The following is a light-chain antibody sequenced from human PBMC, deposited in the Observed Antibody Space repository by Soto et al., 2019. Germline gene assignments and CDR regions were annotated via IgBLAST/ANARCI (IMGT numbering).Light chain of an antibody. CDR2: GAS. J-gene: IGKJ5*01. CDR3: QQLDSYPIT. Sequence: DIQLTQSPSFLSASVGDRVTITCRASQGISSFLAWYQEKPGEAPKLLIYGASTLQSGVPSRFSGSRSGTEFTLTISSLQPEDFATYYCQQLDSYPITFGQGTRLEIK. V-gene: IGKV1-9*01. CDR1: QGISSF.